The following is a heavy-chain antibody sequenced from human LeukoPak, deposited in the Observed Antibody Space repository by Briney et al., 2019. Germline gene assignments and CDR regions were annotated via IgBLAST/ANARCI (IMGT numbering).Heavy chain of an antibody. CDR1: GFTFSSSA. Sequence: GGSLRLSCAASGFTFSSSAMSGVRQAPGKGLEWVSAISNNGGYTYYADSVQGRFTISRDNSKSTLCLQMNSLRAEDTAVYYCAKQLGYCSDGSCYFPYWGQGTLVTVSS. CDR3: AKQLGYCSDGSCYFPY. J-gene: IGHJ4*02. V-gene: IGHV3-23*01. CDR2: ISNNGGYT. D-gene: IGHD2-15*01.